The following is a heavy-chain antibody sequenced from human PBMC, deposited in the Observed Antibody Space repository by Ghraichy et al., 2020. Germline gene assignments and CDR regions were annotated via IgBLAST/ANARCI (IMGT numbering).Heavy chain of an antibody. J-gene: IGHJ4*02. CDR1: GGSFSGYY. Sequence: SETLSLTCAVYGGSFSGYYWSWIRQPPGKGLEWIGEINHSGSTNYNPSLKSRVTISVDTSKNQFSLKLSSVTAADTAVYYCARASAAVAGMRASNTRGSHIDYWGQGTLVTVSS. V-gene: IGHV4-34*01. CDR2: INHSGST. CDR3: ARASAAVAGMRASNTRGSHIDY. D-gene: IGHD6-19*01.